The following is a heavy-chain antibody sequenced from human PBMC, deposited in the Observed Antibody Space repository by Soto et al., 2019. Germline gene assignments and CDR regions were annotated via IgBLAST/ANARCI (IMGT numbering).Heavy chain of an antibody. CDR1: GYTFTGYY. D-gene: IGHD5-12*01. CDR3: AAPRTDGYKVPDPSTYYYYGLDV. V-gene: IGHV1-69*06. CDR2: INPIFGTP. Sequence: ASVKVSCKASGYTFTGYYMHWVRQAPGQGLEWMGWINPIFGTPNYAQKFQGRVTITADRSTSTAYLELNSLRSEDTAVYYCAAPRTDGYKVPDPSTYYYYGLDVWGQGTTVTVSS. J-gene: IGHJ6*02.